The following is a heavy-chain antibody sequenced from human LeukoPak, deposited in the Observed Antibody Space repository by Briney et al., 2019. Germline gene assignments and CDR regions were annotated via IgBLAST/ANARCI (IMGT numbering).Heavy chain of an antibody. V-gene: IGHV3-7*05. CDR2: INQDGHEK. CDR3: VRDMDV. CDR1: GFTFSSYW. J-gene: IGHJ6*02. Sequence: GGSLRLSCVTSGFTFSSYWMTWVRQAPGKGLEWVANINQDGHEKNYVDSVKGRFTISRDNPKNSLYLQMSSLRAEDTAVYFCVRDMDVWAQGTTVTVSS.